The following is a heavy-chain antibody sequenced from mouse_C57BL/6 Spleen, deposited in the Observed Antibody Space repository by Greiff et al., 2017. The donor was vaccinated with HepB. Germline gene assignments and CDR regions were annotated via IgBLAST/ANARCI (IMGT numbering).Heavy chain of an antibody. V-gene: IGHV1-69*01. CDR1: GYTFISYW. Sequence: QVQLQQPGAELVMPGASVKLSCKASGYTFISYWMHWVKQRPGQGLEWIGEIDPSDSYTNYNQKFKGKSTLTVDKSSSTAYMQRSSLTSEDSAVYYCARGGSNPMDYWGQGTSVTVSS. D-gene: IGHD1-1*01. J-gene: IGHJ4*01. CDR3: ARGGSNPMDY. CDR2: IDPSDSYT.